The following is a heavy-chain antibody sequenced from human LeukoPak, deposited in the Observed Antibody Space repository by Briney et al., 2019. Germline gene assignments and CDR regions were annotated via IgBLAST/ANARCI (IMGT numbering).Heavy chain of an antibody. CDR3: ARMGGTTTMDV. Sequence: SVKVSCKASGYTFASYGINWVRQAPGQGLEWMGGIIPIFGTANYAQKFQGRVTITTDESTSTAYMELSSLRSEDTAVYYCARMGGTTTMDVWGKGTTVTVSS. D-gene: IGHD1-7*01. V-gene: IGHV1-69*05. CDR1: GYTFASYG. CDR2: IIPIFGTA. J-gene: IGHJ6*03.